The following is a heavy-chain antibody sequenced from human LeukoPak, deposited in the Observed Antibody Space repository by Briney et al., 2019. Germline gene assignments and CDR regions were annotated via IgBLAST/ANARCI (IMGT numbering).Heavy chain of an antibody. D-gene: IGHD1-14*01. CDR3: ATDSDGAAFAI. Sequence: GESLKISCKCSGYSFSSYWIGLVRQMPGKGLEWMGIIYPGDSDARYTPSFQGQVTISADKSISTAYLQWSNLKASDTAMYYCATDSDGAAFAIWGQGTMVTVSS. V-gene: IGHV5-51*01. CDR1: GYSFSSYW. CDR2: IYPGDSDA. J-gene: IGHJ3*02.